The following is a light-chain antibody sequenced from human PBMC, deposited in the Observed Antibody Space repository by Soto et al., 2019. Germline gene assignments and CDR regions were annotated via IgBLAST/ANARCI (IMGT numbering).Light chain of an antibody. CDR3: SSYTSSSTPYVV. V-gene: IGLV2-14*01. J-gene: IGLJ2*01. CDR1: SSDVGGYNY. CDR2: DVS. Sequence: QSALTQPASVSGSPGQSITISCTGTSSDVGGYNYVSWYQQHPGKAPKLMIYDVSIRPSGVSNRFSGSKSGNTASLTISGLQAEDEADYYCSSYTSSSTPYVVFGGGTKVTVL.